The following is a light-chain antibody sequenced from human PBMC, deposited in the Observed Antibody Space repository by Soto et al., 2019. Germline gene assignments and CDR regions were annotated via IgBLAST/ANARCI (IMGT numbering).Light chain of an antibody. CDR1: QHITND. CDR2: LAS. J-gene: IGKJ2*01. CDR3: LHHNGYPPV. V-gene: IGKV1-17*01. Sequence: DIPMTQSPSSLSASVGDTVTITCRASQHITNDCAWYQQKAGRAPKCLILLASRLQTGVPSRFSGSGSGTEFTLTIGSLQPEDFATYYCLHHNGYPPVFGQGTKVEIK.